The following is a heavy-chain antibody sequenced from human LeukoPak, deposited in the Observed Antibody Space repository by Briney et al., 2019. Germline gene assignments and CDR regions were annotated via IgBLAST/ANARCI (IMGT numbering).Heavy chain of an antibody. V-gene: IGHV4-59*08. Sequence: SETLSLTCTVSGGSMSSYYWSWIRQPPGKGLEWLGYIYYSGSTNYNPSLKSRVTISVDTSKNQFSLKLSSMTAADTAVYYCARADTAMVWRVPANWFDPWGQGTLVTVSS. J-gene: IGHJ5*02. D-gene: IGHD5-18*01. CDR3: ARADTAMVWRVPANWFDP. CDR2: IYYSGST. CDR1: GGSMSSYY.